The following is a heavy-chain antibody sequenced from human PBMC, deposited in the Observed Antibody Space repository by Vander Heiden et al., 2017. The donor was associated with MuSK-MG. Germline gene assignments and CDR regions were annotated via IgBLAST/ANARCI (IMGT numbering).Heavy chain of an antibody. V-gene: IGHV3-15*01. CDR1: GFTFSNVW. D-gene: IGHD5-12*01. CDR3: ATDLAQTYCGS. CDR2: IKTKDVGGTT. J-gene: IGHJ4*02. Sequence: EVQLVESGGGLVNPGGSLRLSCAASGFTFSNVWMSWVRQAPGKGLEWLGRIKTKDVGGTTDYAAPVKGRFTISRDDSKNTLYLQINSLKTEDTAVYYCATDLAQTYCGSWGQGTPVTVSS.